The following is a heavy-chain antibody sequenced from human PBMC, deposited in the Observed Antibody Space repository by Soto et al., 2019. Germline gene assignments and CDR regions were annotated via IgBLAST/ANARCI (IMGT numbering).Heavy chain of an antibody. V-gene: IGHV3-30-3*01. D-gene: IGHD6-6*01. CDR2: ISYDGSNK. CDR1: GFTFSSYA. Sequence: PWGSLRLSCAASGFTFSSYAMHWVRQAPGKGLEWVAVISYDGSNKYYADSVKGRFTISRDNSKNTLYLQMNSLRAEDTAVYYCTRDRQSSSSYGMDVWGQGTTVTVSS. J-gene: IGHJ6*02. CDR3: TRDRQSSSSYGMDV.